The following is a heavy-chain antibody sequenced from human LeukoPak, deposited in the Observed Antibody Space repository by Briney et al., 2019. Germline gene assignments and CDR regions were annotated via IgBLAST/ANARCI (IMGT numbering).Heavy chain of an antibody. V-gene: IGHV4-34*01. D-gene: IGHD5-12*01. CDR1: GASFSGYY. CDR3: ARARRGYVRLDY. CDR2: INHSGST. J-gene: IGHJ4*02. Sequence: SETLSLTCAVSGASFSGYYWTWIRQSPGKGLEWIGGINHSGSTNYNPSLMRRVTMSVDTSKNQFSLSLTAVTAADTAVYYCARARRGYVRLDYWGQGTLVTVSS.